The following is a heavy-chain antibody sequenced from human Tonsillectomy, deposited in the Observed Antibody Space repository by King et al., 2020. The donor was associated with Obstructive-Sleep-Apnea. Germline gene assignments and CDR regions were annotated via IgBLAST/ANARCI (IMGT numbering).Heavy chain of an antibody. CDR3: ARGTKWLDIDY. V-gene: IGHV1-8*01. D-gene: IGHD6-19*01. Sequence: QLVQSGAEVKNPGASVKVSCKASGYTFTTYDINWVRQATGQGLEWMGWMNPNSGTTGYAQKFQGRVTMTRNTSISTAYMELSSLTSEDTAGYYCARGTKWLDIDYWGQGTLVTVSS. CDR1: GYTFTTYD. J-gene: IGHJ4*02. CDR2: MNPNSGTT.